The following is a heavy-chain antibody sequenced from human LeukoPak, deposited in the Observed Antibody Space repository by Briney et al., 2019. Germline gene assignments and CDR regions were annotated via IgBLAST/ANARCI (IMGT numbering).Heavy chain of an antibody. V-gene: IGHV1-69*13. CDR1: GYTFTSYG. CDR3: ARDEPHIVVVPAAIQRPALEPNVYNWFDP. CDR2: IIPIFGTA. J-gene: IGHJ5*02. Sequence: GASVKVSCKASGYTFTSYGISWVRQAPGQGLEWMGGIIPIFGTANYAQKFQGRVTITADESTSTAYMELSSLRSEDTAVYYCARDEPHIVVVPAAIQRPALEPNVYNWFDPWGQGTLVTVSS. D-gene: IGHD2-2*02.